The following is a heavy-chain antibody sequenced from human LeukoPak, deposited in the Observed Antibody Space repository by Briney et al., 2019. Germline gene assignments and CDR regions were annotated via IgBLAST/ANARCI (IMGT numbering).Heavy chain of an antibody. CDR1: GFTFSSYW. V-gene: IGHV3-7*03. D-gene: IGHD3-16*01. J-gene: IGHJ4*02. CDR2: IKYDGSEK. Sequence: GGSLRLSCAASGFTFSSYWMTWVRQAPGKGLEWVGNIKYDGSEKYYVDSVKGRFAISRDNAKNSLYLHMNSLRAEDTAVYYCAKMRGIVITFGGVIFDSWGQGTLATVSS. CDR3: AKMRGIVITFGGVIFDS.